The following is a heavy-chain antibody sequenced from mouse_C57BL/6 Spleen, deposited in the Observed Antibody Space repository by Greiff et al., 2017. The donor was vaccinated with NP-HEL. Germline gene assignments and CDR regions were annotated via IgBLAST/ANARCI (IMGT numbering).Heavy chain of an antibody. CDR3: ARRDDYDDDRCYYYAMDY. CDR2: INPNNGGT. J-gene: IGHJ4*01. CDR1: GYTFTDYN. Sequence: VQLQQSGPELVKPGASVKMSCKASGYTFTDYNMHWVKQSPGKSLEWIGYINPNNGGTSYNQKFKGKATLTVNKSSSTAYMELRSLTTEDSAVYCCARRDDYDDDRCYYYAMDYWGQGTSVTVSS. V-gene: IGHV1-22*01. D-gene: IGHD2-4*01.